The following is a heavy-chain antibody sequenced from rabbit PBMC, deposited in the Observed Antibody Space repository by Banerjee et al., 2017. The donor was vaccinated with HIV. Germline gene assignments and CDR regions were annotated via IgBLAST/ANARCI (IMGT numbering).Heavy chain of an antibody. CDR1: GFTLSSYW. Sequence: QEQLEESGGDLVKPEGSLTLTCTASGFTLSSYWICWVRQAPGKGLEWIACIYVGSSGSTYYASWAKGRFTISKTSSTTVTLQMTSLTAADTATYFCARDLAGVIGWNFNLWGPGTLVTVS. V-gene: IGHV1S45*01. J-gene: IGHJ4*01. CDR3: ARDLAGVIGWNFNL. CDR2: IYVGSSGST. D-gene: IGHD4-1*01.